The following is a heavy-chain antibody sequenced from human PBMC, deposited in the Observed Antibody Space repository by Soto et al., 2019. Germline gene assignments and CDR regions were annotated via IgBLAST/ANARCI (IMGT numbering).Heavy chain of an antibody. CDR3: ARGIRNYYGSDY. Sequence: LRLSCEASGFTFSSYWMHWVRQSPGKGLEWVSRIKGDESSTSYADSVKGRFTISRDNARDTLYLQMNSLRAEDTAVYYCARGIRNYYGSDYWGQGTLVTVSS. CDR1: GFTFSSYW. J-gene: IGHJ4*02. D-gene: IGHD3-10*01. V-gene: IGHV3-74*01. CDR2: IKGDESST.